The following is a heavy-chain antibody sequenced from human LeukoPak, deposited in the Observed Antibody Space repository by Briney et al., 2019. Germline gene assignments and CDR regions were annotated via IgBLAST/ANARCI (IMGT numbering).Heavy chain of an antibody. CDR2: ITNDGSTT. Sequence: GGSLRLSCAASGFTFSSHWMHWVRQAPGKGLVWVSLITNDGSTTIYADSVKGRFTISRDNAKNTLYLQMNSLRTEDTAVYYCVRDGSATTLLDFWGQGTLVTVSS. D-gene: IGHD1-1*01. V-gene: IGHV3-74*01. CDR1: GFTFSSHW. J-gene: IGHJ4*02. CDR3: VRDGSATTLLDF.